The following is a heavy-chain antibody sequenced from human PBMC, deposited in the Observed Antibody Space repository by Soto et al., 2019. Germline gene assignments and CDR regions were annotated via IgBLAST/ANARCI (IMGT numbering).Heavy chain of an antibody. CDR1: GFTFNNYA. CDR2: ISDGGGGT. J-gene: IGHJ6*02. CDR3: AKAVAGTNYYYGMDV. Sequence: GGSMRLSCAASGFTFNNYAMNWVRQAPGKGLEWVSTISDGGGGTYYADSVRGRFSISRDNSKNTLYLQMSSLRADDTAFYFCAKAVAGTNYYYGMDVWGQGTTVTVSS. D-gene: IGHD2-15*01. V-gene: IGHV3-23*01.